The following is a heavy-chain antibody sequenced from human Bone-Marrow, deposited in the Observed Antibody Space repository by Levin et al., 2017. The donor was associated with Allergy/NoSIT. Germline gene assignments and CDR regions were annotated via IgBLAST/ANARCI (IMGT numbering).Heavy chain of an antibody. V-gene: IGHV3-23*01. Sequence: GESLKISCAASGFSFDFYAMNWVRQAPGKGLEWVSTISGSVISGSTGSTYYADSVKGRFTISRDNSNNMVYLQMNSLRVEDTAVYFCAKGDGYQYPYYYDYWGRGTLVTVSS. J-gene: IGHJ4*02. CDR1: GFSFDFYA. D-gene: IGHD5-24*01. CDR3: AKGDGYQYPYYYDY. CDR2: ISGSVISGSTGST.